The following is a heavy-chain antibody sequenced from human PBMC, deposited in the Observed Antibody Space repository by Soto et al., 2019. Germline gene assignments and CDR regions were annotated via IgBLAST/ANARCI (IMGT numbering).Heavy chain of an antibody. CDR2: IFGSGAPT. D-gene: IGHD3-16*01. J-gene: IGHJ3*01. CDR3: TREASSWGFAFDL. CDR1: GFTFSHYA. Sequence: EVQLLESGGGLVQPGGSLRLSCAASGFTFSHYAMSWVRQAPGKGLQWVSTIFGSGAPTHYPESVKGRFGISRDNSNNMLFLEMTSLKDEDTAVYYCTREASSWGFAFDLWGQGTRVAVSS. V-gene: IGHV3-23*01.